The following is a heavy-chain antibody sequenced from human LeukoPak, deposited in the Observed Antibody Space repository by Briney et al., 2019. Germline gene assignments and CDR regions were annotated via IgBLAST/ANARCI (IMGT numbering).Heavy chain of an antibody. J-gene: IGHJ4*02. CDR1: GVSISSYY. V-gene: IGHV4-4*07. D-gene: IGHD3-10*01. CDR3: ARESSGSGSYYPDY. CDR2: MYTSGNS. Sequence: KPSETLSLTCTVSGVSISSYYWSWIRQPAGKGLEWIGRMYTSGNSNYNPSLKSRVTMSVDTSRNQFSLRLSSVTAADTAVYYCARESSGSGSYYPDYWGQGTLVTVSS.